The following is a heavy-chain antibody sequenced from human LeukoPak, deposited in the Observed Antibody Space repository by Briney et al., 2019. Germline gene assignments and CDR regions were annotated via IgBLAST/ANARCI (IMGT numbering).Heavy chain of an antibody. CDR3: ARGGAYDFWSGSTGFDY. J-gene: IGHJ4*02. D-gene: IGHD3-3*01. Sequence: SETLSLTCTVSGGSISTYYWSWIRQPPGKGLEWIGYIYYSGSTNYNPSPKSRVTISVDTSKNQFSLKLSSVTAADTAVYYWARGGAYDFWSGSTGFDYWGQGTLVTVSS. CDR2: IYYSGST. V-gene: IGHV4-59*01. CDR1: GGSISTYY.